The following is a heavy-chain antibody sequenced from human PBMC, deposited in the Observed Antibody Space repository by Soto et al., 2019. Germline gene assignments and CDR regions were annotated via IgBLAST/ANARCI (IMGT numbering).Heavy chain of an antibody. V-gene: IGHV4-34*01. CDR2: INHSGST. D-gene: IGHD1-7*01. CDR1: GGSFSGYY. Sequence: ETRSLTCAVYGGSFSGYYWSWIRQPPGKGLEWIGEINHSGSTNYNPSLKSRVTISVDTSKNQFSLKLSSVTAADTAVYYCARLRHNWNWSYGMDVWGQGTTVTVSS. J-gene: IGHJ6*02. CDR3: ARLRHNWNWSYGMDV.